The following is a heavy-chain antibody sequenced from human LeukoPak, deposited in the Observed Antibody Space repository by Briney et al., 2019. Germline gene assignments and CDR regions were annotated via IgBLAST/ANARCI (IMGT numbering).Heavy chain of an antibody. V-gene: IGHV1-46*01. Sequence: ASVKVSCKASGYTFTSYYMRWVRQAPGQGLEWMGIINPSGGSTSYAQKFQGRVTMTRDTSTSTVYMELSSLRSEDTAVYYCARVPGLILGSNAFDIWGQGTMVTVSS. J-gene: IGHJ3*02. D-gene: IGHD3-22*01. CDR2: INPSGGST. CDR1: GYTFTSYY. CDR3: ARVPGLILGSNAFDI.